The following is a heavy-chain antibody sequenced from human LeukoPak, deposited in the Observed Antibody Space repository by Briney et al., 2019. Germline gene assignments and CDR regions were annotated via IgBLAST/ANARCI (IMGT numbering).Heavy chain of an antibody. CDR2: ISSSSSYI. CDR3: AREYYYDSRAPGAFDI. D-gene: IGHD3-22*01. V-gene: IGHV3-21*01. Sequence: PGGSLRLPCAASGFIFSSYSINWVRQAPGKGLEWVSSISSSSSYIYYADSVKGRFTISRDNAKNSLYLQMNSLRAEDTAVYYCAREYYYDSRAPGAFDIWGQGTMVTVSS. J-gene: IGHJ3*02. CDR1: GFIFSSYS.